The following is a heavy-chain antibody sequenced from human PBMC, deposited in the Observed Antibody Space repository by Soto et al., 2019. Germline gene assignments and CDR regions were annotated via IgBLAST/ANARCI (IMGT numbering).Heavy chain of an antibody. D-gene: IGHD6-6*01. V-gene: IGHV3-9*01. CDR1: GFTFDDYA. Sequence: GGSLRLSCAASGFTFDDYAMHWVRQAPGKGLEWVSGISWNSGSIGYADSVKGRFTISRDNAKNSLYLQMNSLRAEDTALYYCAKDAYSSSNYFDYWGQGTLVTVSS. CDR2: ISWNSGSI. J-gene: IGHJ4*02. CDR3: AKDAYSSSNYFDY.